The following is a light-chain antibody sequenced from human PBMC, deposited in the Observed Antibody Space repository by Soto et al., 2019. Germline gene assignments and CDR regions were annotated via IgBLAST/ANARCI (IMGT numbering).Light chain of an antibody. CDR3: QQYGSSPLT. CDR2: GVS. Sequence: EIVLTQSPGTLSLSPGERATLSCRASQSGSSNYLAWYQQKPGQPPRLLIYGVSSRATDIPDRFSGSGSGTDFTLTISRLEPEDFAVYYCQQYGSSPLTFGGGTKVEIK. V-gene: IGKV3-20*01. CDR1: QSGSSNY. J-gene: IGKJ4*01.